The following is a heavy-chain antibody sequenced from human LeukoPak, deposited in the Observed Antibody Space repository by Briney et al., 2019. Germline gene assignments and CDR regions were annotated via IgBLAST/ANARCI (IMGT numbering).Heavy chain of an antibody. V-gene: IGHV1-18*04. CDR3: ARESMITFGGDTFDP. D-gene: IGHD3-16*01. CDR1: GYTFTSYG. J-gene: IGHJ5*02. CDR2: ISAYNGNT. Sequence: ASVKVSCKASGYTFTSYGISWLRQAPGQGLEWMGWISAYNGNTNYAQKLQGRVTMTTDTSTSTAYMELRSLRSDDTAVYYCARESMITFGGDTFDPWGQGTLVTVSS.